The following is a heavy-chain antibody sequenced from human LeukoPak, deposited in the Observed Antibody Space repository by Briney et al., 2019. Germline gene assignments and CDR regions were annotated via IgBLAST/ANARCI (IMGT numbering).Heavy chain of an antibody. D-gene: IGHD4-17*01. V-gene: IGHV1-8*01. J-gene: IGHJ4*02. Sequence: ASVKVSCTASGYTFTSYDINWVRQATGQGLEWMGWMNPNSGNTDYAHKFQGRVTMTRNTSISTAYMELSSLRSEDTAVYYCARRDLYDSGDYADYWGQGTLVTVSS. CDR1: GYTFTSYD. CDR2: MNPNSGNT. CDR3: ARRDLYDSGDYADY.